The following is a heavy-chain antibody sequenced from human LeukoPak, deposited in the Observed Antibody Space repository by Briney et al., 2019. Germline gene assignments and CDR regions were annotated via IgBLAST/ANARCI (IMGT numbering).Heavy chain of an antibody. CDR1: GGSFSNYA. V-gene: IGHV1-69*05. J-gene: IGHJ6*03. Sequence: ASVKVSCKASGGSFSNYAISWVRQAPGQGLEWMGGIIPLFGAPNYAQKFQGRVTMTTDTSTSTAYMELRSLRSDDTAVYYCARGPAIFGVVITVYYYYMDVWGKGTTVTVSS. CDR3: ARGPAIFGVVITVYYYYMDV. CDR2: IIPLFGAP. D-gene: IGHD3-3*01.